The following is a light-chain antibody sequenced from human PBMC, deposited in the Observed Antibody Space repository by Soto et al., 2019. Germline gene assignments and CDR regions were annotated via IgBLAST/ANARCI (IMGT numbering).Light chain of an antibody. CDR2: GAS. V-gene: IGKV3-20*01. J-gene: IGKJ4*01. CDR3: QQYGSSPFT. Sequence: EIVLTQSPGTLSLSPGERSTLSCRASQSVSSSYFAWYQQKPGQAPRLLTYGASSRATGIPDRFSGSGSGKDFTLTISRLEPEGFAVYYCQQYGSSPFTFGEGTKVEIK. CDR1: QSVSSSY.